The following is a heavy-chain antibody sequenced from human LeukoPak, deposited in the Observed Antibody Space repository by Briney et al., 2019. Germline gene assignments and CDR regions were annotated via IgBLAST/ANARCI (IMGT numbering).Heavy chain of an antibody. CDR2: ISYDGSNK. V-gene: IGHV3-30-3*01. D-gene: IGHD3-22*01. CDR1: GFTFSSYA. J-gene: IGHJ4*02. Sequence: GGSLRLSCAASGFTFSSYAMHWVRQAPGKGLEWVAVISYDGSNKYYTDSVKGRFTISRDNSKNTLYLQMNSLRAEDTAAYYCAKAGYYDSRRPIDYWGQGTLVTVSS. CDR3: AKAGYYDSRRPIDY.